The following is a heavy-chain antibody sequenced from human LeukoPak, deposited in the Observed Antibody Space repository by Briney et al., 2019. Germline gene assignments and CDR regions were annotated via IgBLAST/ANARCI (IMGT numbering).Heavy chain of an antibody. CDR1: WFTVSSNY. CDR3: ARVAPNKKIAAKIFDY. V-gene: IGHV3-53*01. Sequence: GSLRLSCAASWFTVSSNYMSWVRQAPGKGLEWVSVIYSGGSTYYADSVKGRFTISRDNAKNSLYLQMNSLRAEDTAVYYCARVAPNKKIAAKIFDYWGQGTLVTVSS. CDR2: IYSGGST. D-gene: IGHD6-13*01. J-gene: IGHJ4*02.